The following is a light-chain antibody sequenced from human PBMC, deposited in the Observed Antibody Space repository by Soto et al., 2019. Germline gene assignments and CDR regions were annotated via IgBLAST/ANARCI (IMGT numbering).Light chain of an antibody. J-gene: IGKJ1*01. Sequence: EIVLTQSPATLSLSPGERATLSCRASQSVGSYFAWYQQKPGQAPRLLIYDASNRATGIPARFSGSGSGTDFTLTISSLESEDFAVYYCQQHSNWPLTFGQGTKV. V-gene: IGKV3-11*01. CDR3: QQHSNWPLT. CDR2: DAS. CDR1: QSVGSY.